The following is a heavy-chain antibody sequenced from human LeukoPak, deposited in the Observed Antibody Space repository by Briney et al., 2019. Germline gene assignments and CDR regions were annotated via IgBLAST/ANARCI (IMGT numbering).Heavy chain of an antibody. Sequence: GGSLSFSCAASGFTFSSYWMHWVRQVPGKGLVWVSRISPDGTTTSYADSVKGRFTISRDNAKSTLYLQVNSLRAEDTAVYYCAREHRNVGATIDWWGQGTLVTVSS. J-gene: IGHJ4*02. CDR3: AREHRNVGATIDW. CDR1: GFTFSSYW. D-gene: IGHD1-26*01. CDR2: ISPDGTTT. V-gene: IGHV3-74*01.